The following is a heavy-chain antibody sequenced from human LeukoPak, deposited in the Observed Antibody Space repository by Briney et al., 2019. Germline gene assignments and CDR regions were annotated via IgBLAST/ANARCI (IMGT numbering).Heavy chain of an antibody. CDR2: ISGSGGST. CDR3: VLFGDYESPDGFDI. D-gene: IGHD4-17*01. V-gene: IGHV3-23*01. J-gene: IGHJ3*02. Sequence: GGSLRLSCEPSGFNFSSYPMHWVRQAPGKGLEWVSAISGSGGSTYYADSVKGRFTISRDNSKTTLYLQMNSLRAGDTAVYYCVLFGDYESPDGFDIWGQGTMVTVSS. CDR1: GFNFSSYP.